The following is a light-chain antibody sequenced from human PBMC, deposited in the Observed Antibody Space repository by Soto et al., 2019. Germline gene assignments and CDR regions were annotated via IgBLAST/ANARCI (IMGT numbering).Light chain of an antibody. J-gene: IGKJ5*01. CDR2: ATS. CDR1: QDVGRW. V-gene: IGKV1D-12*01. Sequence: DIQMTQSPSSLSASVGDTVTITCRSSQDVGRWLSWYQQKPGKAPKILIFATSSLQSGALSRLSRSGPGTDFTLTISSMQSEDFATYYFQQVISLPATFGQVTRLAIK. CDR3: QQVISLPAT.